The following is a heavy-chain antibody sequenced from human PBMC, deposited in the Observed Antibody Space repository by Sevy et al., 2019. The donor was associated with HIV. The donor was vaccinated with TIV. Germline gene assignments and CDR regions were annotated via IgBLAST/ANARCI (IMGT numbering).Heavy chain of an antibody. CDR1: GGSISTSDFY. J-gene: IGHJ4*02. Sequence: SETLSLTCIVSGGSISTSDFYWGWIRQSPGKGLEWIGSIFNSGITYYNPSLKSRVTISVDTSKNQFSLRVNSVTAADTAVYYCARHRFASSYSAFHYWGQGALVTVSS. CDR3: ARHRFASSYSAFHY. V-gene: IGHV4-39*01. D-gene: IGHD2-15*01. CDR2: IFNSGIT.